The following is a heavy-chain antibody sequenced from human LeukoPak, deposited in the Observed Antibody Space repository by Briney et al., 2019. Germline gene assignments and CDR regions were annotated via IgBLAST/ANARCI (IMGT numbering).Heavy chain of an antibody. CDR1: GFTFSSYS. J-gene: IGHJ6*02. CDR3: ARDLRGYYYDSSDPYYYGMDV. Sequence: GALRLSCAASGFTFSSYSMNWVRQAPGKGLEGVSSISSSGSYIYYADSVKGRFTISRDNAKTSLYLQMNSLRAEDTAVYYCARDLRGYYYDSSDPYYYGMDVWGQGTTVTVSS. D-gene: IGHD3-22*01. CDR2: ISSSGSYI. V-gene: IGHV3-21*01.